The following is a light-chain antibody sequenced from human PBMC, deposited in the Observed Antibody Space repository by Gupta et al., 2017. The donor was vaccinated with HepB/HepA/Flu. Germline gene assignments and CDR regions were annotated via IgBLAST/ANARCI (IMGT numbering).Light chain of an antibody. CDR3: ATWAARLNGLV. J-gene: IGLJ2*01. CDR2: SNE. V-gene: IGLV1-44*01. Sequence: QSVLTQPPSASGTPGQRVTISCSGSSSNIGSNTVNWYQQLPGTAPKLLIYSNEKRPSGVPDRFAGSEAGTSASPALSGLQSEDEADYYCATWAARLNGLVFGGGTKLT. CDR1: SSNIGSNT.